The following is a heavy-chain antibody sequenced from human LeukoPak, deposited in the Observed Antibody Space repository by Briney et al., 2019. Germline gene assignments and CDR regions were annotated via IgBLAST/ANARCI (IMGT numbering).Heavy chain of an antibody. Sequence: ASVKVSCKASGYTFNVYFMHWVRQAPGQGLEWMGWINHNSGGTNYAQKFQGRVTMTRDTSISTAYMELSRLRSDDTAVYYCARGRYDTLLRQEQGVYYFDYWGQGTLVTVSS. D-gene: IGHD3-22*01. V-gene: IGHV1-2*02. CDR3: ARGRYDTLLRQEQGVYYFDY. J-gene: IGHJ4*02. CDR2: INHNSGGT. CDR1: GYTFNVYF.